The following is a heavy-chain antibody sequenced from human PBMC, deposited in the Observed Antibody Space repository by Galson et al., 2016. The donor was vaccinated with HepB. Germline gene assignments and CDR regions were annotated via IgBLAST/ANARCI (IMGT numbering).Heavy chain of an antibody. D-gene: IGHD5-12*01. Sequence: SLRLSCAASGFTFSSYNINWVRQAPGKGLEWVSSISSSSSYIYYADSVRGRFTISRDNAKNSLYLQMSSLRAEDTAVYYCARGSGGFSGYDLSKFWYFGLWGRGTPVTVSS. CDR1: GFTFSSYN. V-gene: IGHV3-21*01. CDR2: ISSSSSYI. J-gene: IGHJ2*01. CDR3: ARGSGGFSGYDLSKFWYFGL.